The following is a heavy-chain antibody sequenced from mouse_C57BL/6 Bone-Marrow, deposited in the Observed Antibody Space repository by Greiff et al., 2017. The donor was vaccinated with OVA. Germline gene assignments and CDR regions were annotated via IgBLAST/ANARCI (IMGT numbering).Heavy chain of an antibody. CDR3: AGGFGSYAMDY. V-gene: IGHV1-50*01. CDR2: IDPSDSYT. CDR1: GYTFTSYW. J-gene: IGHJ4*01. D-gene: IGHD3-1*01. Sequence: QVQLQQPGAELVKPGASVKLSCKASGYTFTSYWMQWVKQRPGQGLEWIGEIDPSDSYTNYNQKFKGKATLTVDTSSSTAYMQLSSLTSEDSAVYYWAGGFGSYAMDYWGQGTSVTVSS.